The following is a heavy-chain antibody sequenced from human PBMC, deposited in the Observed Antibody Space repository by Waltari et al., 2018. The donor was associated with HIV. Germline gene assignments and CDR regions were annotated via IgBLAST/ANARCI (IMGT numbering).Heavy chain of an antibody. CDR2: GSTYSDDT. V-gene: IGHV1-18*01. CDR1: GYTFTTYG. Sequence: QVQLVQSGAEVLKPGASVKVSCKASGYTFTTYGIGWGRQAPGQGLEWMGWGSTYSDDTNCAQKFQSRVTMTTDTATSTAYMELRSLRYDDTPVYYCARDYGWRGSFYFKDWGQGTLVTVSS. D-gene: IGHD1-26*01. J-gene: IGHJ1*01. CDR3: ARDYGWRGSFYFKD.